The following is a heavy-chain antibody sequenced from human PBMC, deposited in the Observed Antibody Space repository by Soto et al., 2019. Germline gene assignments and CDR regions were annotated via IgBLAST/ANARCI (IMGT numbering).Heavy chain of an antibody. CDR1: GFTFRRYA. V-gene: IGHV3-23*01. D-gene: IGHD2-2*01. Sequence: EVQLLESGGGLVQPGGSLRLSCAASGFTFRRYAMSCVRQAPGQGLEWVSAISGSGGSTYYADCVKGRFTISRDNSKNTRYRQMNSLRAEDTAVYYCAKLCYGSDISPEDYWGQGTLVTVSS. CDR3: AKLCYGSDISPEDY. J-gene: IGHJ4*02. CDR2: ISGSGGST.